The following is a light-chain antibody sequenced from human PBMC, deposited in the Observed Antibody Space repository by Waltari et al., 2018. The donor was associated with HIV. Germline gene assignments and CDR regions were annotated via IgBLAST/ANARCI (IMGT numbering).Light chain of an antibody. V-gene: IGLV1-40*01. J-gene: IGLJ1*01. CDR3: QSFDSSLTGFV. Sequence: QSVLTQPPSVSGAPGQRVSISCTGSGAGHEVQWYQQIAGKAPKLRIFGNNKRPSGVPARFFGSKSGTSASLAITGLQPEDEAHYYCQSFDSSLTGFVFGSGTEVVVL. CDR1: GAGHE. CDR2: GNN.